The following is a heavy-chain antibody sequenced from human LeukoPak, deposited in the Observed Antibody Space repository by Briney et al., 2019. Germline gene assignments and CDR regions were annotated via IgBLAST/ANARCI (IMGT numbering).Heavy chain of an antibody. CDR2: IIPIFGTA. CDR1: GGTFSSYA. V-gene: IGHV1-69*13. D-gene: IGHD3-22*01. CDR3: ARDGQYYYANSAFSQPSYHYHGMDV. J-gene: IGHJ6*02. Sequence: SVKVSCKASGGTFSSYAISWVRQAPGQGLEWMGGIIPIFGTANYAQKFQGRVTITADESTSTAYMELSSLRSEDTAVYYCARDGQYYYANSAFSQPSYHYHGMDVWGQGTTVTVSS.